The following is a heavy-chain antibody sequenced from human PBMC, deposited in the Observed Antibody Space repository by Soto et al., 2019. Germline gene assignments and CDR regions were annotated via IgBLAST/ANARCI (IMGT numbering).Heavy chain of an antibody. Sequence: EVHLEESGGDLVQPGGSLRLSCAASGFTLSAYWMTWVRQAPGKGLEWVANINRDGSKKSYLDSVRGRFTISRDNVGNSLYLQMDSLRADDTALYYCARDVSPGCGSLYLDAFDIWGQGTMVTVSS. D-gene: IGHD2-8*01. J-gene: IGHJ3*02. CDR2: INRDGSKK. CDR1: GFTLSAYW. V-gene: IGHV3-7*05. CDR3: ARDVSPGCGSLYLDAFDI.